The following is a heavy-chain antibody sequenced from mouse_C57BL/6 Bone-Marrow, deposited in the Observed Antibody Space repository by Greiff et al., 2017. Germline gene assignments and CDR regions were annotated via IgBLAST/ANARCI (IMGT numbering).Heavy chain of an antibody. J-gene: IGHJ2*01. CDR2: IHPNSGST. CDR1: GYTFTSYW. V-gene: IGHV1-64*01. CDR3: APTITTVVATDY. Sequence: VKLQQPGAELVKPGASVKLSCKASGYTFTSYWMHWVKQRPGQGLEWIGMIHPNSGSTNYNEKFKSKATLTVDKSSSTAYMQLSSLTSEDSAVYYCAPTITTVVATDYWGQGTTLTVSS. D-gene: IGHD1-1*01.